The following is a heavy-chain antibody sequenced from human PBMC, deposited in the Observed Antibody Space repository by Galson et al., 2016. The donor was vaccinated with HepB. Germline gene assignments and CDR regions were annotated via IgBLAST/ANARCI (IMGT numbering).Heavy chain of an antibody. CDR2: ISGSGGRT. D-gene: IGHD3-16*02. Sequence: SLRLCCAASGFTFSSYAMSWVRQAPGTGLEWVSAISGSGGRTYYADSVKARFTISRDNSKNTLYLQMTSRRDEDTAVYYCAKEVALWDYVWGSYRYTENYFDYWGQGTLVTVSS. CDR1: GFTFSSYA. J-gene: IGHJ4*02. V-gene: IGHV3-23*01. CDR3: AKEVALWDYVWGSYRYTENYFDY.